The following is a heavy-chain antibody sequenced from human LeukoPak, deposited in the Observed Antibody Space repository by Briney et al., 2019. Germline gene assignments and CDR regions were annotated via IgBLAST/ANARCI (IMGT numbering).Heavy chain of an antibody. CDR1: GGSLSSSNW. CDR2: IYYSGST. Sequence: SETLSLTCAVSGGSLSSSNWWSWIRQPPGKGLEWIGYIYYSGSTNYNPSLKSRVTISVDTSKNQFSLKLSSVTAADTAVYYCARLNYYDSSGYPYFDYWGQGTLVTVSS. CDR3: ARLNYYDSSGYPYFDY. D-gene: IGHD3-22*01. V-gene: IGHV4-61*01. J-gene: IGHJ4*02.